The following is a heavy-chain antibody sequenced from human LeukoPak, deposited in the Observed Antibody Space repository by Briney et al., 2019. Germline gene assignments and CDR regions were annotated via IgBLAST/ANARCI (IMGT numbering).Heavy chain of an antibody. CDR1: GYTFTSYG. V-gene: IGHV1-18*04. Sequence: ASAKVSCKASGYTFTSYGVSWVRQAPGQGLEWMGWISAYNGNTNYAQKLQGRVTMTTDTSTSTAYMELRSLRSDDTAVYYCARETPARLGLGYWGQGTLVTVSS. J-gene: IGHJ4*02. CDR2: ISAYNGNT. D-gene: IGHD3-16*01. CDR3: ARETPARLGLGY.